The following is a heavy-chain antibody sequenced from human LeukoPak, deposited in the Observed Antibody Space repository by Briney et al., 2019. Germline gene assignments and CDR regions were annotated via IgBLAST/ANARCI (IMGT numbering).Heavy chain of an antibody. D-gene: IGHD5-18*01. Sequence: QTGGSLRLSCAASGFTVSSNYMSWVRQAPGKGLEWVSVIYSGGSTYYADSVKGRFPISRDNSKNTLYLQMNSLRAEDTAVYYCARGDTAMGTFDYWGQGTLVTVSS. CDR1: GFTVSSNY. J-gene: IGHJ4*02. V-gene: IGHV3-66*01. CDR2: IYSGGST. CDR3: ARGDTAMGTFDY.